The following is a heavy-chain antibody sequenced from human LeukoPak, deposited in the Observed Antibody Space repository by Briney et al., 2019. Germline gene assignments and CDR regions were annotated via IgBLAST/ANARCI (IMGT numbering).Heavy chain of an antibody. CDR2: IWYDGSNK. D-gene: IGHD5-24*01. Sequence: GGSLRLSCAASGFTFSSYGMHWVRQAPGKGLEWVAVIWYDGSNKYYADSVKGRFTISRDNSKNTLYLQMNNLRAEDTAVYYCARVKGDGYNYYYYYGMDVWGQGTTVTVSS. CDR1: GFTFSSYG. CDR3: ARVKGDGYNYYYYYGMDV. V-gene: IGHV3-33*01. J-gene: IGHJ6*02.